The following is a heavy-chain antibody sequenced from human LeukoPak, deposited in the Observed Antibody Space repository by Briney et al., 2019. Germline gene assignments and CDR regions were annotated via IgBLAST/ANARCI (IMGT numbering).Heavy chain of an antibody. CDR1: GGSISSYY. CDR3: ARGVEYSSSSGLGY. Sequence: KSSETLSLTCTVSGGSISSYYWSWIRQPPGKGLEWIGYIYYSGSTNYNPSLKSRVTISVDTPKNQFSLKLSSVTAADTALYYCARGVEYSSSSGLGYWGQRTLVTVSS. V-gene: IGHV4-59*01. J-gene: IGHJ4*02. D-gene: IGHD6-6*01. CDR2: IYYSGST.